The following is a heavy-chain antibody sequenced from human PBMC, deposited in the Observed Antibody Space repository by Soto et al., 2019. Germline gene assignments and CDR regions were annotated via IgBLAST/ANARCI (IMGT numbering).Heavy chain of an antibody. Sequence: GGSLSLSCAASGFTFSNAWMSWVRQAPGKGLEWVGRIKSKTDGGTTDYAAPVKGRFTISRDDSKNTLYLQMNSLKTEDTAVYYCTTETRNYDSSGYFDAFDIWGQGTMVTLSS. CDR1: GFTFSNAW. CDR2: IKSKTDGGTT. D-gene: IGHD3-22*01. CDR3: TTETRNYDSSGYFDAFDI. J-gene: IGHJ3*02. V-gene: IGHV3-15*01.